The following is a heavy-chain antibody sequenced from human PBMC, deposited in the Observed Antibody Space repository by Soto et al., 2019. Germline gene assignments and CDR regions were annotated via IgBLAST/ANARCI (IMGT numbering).Heavy chain of an antibody. CDR2: IYHSGST. CDR1: GGSISSSNW. Sequence: KASETLSLTCAVSGGSISSSNWWSWVRQPPGKGLEWIGEIYHSGSTNYNPSLKSRVTISVDKSKNQFSLKLSSVTAADTAVYYCARGIKVRGVTRNYYFDYWGQGTLVTVSS. D-gene: IGHD3-10*01. CDR3: ARGIKVRGVTRNYYFDY. V-gene: IGHV4-4*02. J-gene: IGHJ4*02.